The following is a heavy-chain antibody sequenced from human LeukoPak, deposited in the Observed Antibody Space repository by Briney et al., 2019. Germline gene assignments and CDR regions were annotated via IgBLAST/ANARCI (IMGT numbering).Heavy chain of an antibody. D-gene: IGHD6-19*01. CDR3: AREAGPTLFIDY. V-gene: IGHV4-59*01. CDR2: IYYSGST. J-gene: IGHJ4*02. CDR1: GGSISSYY. Sequence: PSETLSLTCTVSGGSISSYYWSWIRQPPGKGLEWIGYIYYSGSTNYNPSLKSRVTISVDTSKNQFSLKLSSVTAADTAVYYCAREAGPTLFIDYWGQGTLVTVSS.